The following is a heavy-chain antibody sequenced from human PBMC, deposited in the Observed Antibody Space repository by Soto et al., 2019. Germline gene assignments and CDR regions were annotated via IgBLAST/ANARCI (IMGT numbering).Heavy chain of an antibody. Sequence: GASGKVSCKASGGTFSRYALNWVRQAPGQGPEWMGGIVPIFGKPNYAQKFQGRVTITADESTSTAYLELSSLRSEDTAVYYCARGVDYDSSAYYFFFWGRGTLVTVAS. V-gene: IGHV1-69*13. CDR1: GGTFSRYA. CDR2: IVPIFGKP. CDR3: ARGVDYDSSAYYFFF. J-gene: IGHJ4*02. D-gene: IGHD3-22*01.